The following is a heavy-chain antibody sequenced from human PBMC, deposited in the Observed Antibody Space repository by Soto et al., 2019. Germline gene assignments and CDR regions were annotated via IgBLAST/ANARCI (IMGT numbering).Heavy chain of an antibody. V-gene: IGHV1-2*04. D-gene: IGHD2-15*01. CDR1: GYTFTGYY. CDR2: INPNSGGT. J-gene: IGHJ6*02. Sequence: VRVSFKASGYTFTGYYMDWVRHAPGQGLEWMGWINPNSGGTNYAQKFQGWVTMTRDTSISTAYMELSRLRSDDTAVYYCARGSCSGGSCYSNYYYGMNVWGQGTTVTVSS. CDR3: ARGSCSGGSCYSNYYYGMNV.